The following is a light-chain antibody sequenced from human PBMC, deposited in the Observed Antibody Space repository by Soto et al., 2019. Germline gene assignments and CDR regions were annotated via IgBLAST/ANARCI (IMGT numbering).Light chain of an antibody. V-gene: IGLV6-57*03. Sequence: NFMLTQPHSVSESPGKTITISCTRISGSIATNYVQWYQQCPGSVPTTVIYENNRRPSGVPDRYSGSIDSSSNSASLTISGLKTEDEADYYCQSYDSTNVIFGGGTQLTVL. J-gene: IGLJ2*01. CDR1: SGSIATNY. CDR2: ENN. CDR3: QSYDSTNVI.